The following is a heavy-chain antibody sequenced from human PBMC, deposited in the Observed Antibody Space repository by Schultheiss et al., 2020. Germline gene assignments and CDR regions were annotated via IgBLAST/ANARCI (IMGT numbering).Heavy chain of an antibody. Sequence: SETLSLTCAVSGDSISSTHWWSWIRQPPGKGLEWIGYIYYSGSAYYNPSLKSRVSISVDTSKNQFSLNLSSVTAADTAVYYCARTVVVPAADLNLFDYWGQGTLVTVSS. CDR2: IYYSGSA. J-gene: IGHJ4*02. CDR1: GDSISSTHW. V-gene: IGHV4-28*01. CDR3: ARTVVVPAADLNLFDY. D-gene: IGHD2-2*01.